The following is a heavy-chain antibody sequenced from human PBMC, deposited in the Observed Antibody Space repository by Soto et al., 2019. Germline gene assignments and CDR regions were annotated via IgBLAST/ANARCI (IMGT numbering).Heavy chain of an antibody. V-gene: IGHV3-11*01. J-gene: IGHJ4*02. D-gene: IGHD6-13*01. CDR3: ARGTYRSKTDFDY. CDR2: ISSSSGTI. CDR1: GFTSSDYY. Sequence: GGSLRLSCAASGFTSSDYYMTWIRQAPGSGLEWVSYISSSSGTISYANSVKGRFTISRDNAQNSLYLQMTSLRAEDTAVYYCARGTYRSKTDFDYWGQGTLVTVSS.